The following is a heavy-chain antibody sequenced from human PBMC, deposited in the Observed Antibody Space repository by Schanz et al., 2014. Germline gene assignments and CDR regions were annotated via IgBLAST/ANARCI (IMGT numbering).Heavy chain of an antibody. V-gene: IGHV3-11*01. CDR2: VSSYDTTV. CDR3: ARYGFRKFGVVYGLAV. CDR1: GFTFADYY. Sequence: QVQLLESGGGLFKPGGSLRLSCAGSGFTFADYYMTWIRQAPGKGLEWISYVSSYDTTVSYADSVKGRFTISRDNAKNGVSLQMNSPRVEDTAVQYCARYGFRKFGVVYGLAVGGQWTTVTVS. D-gene: IGHD3-3*01. J-gene: IGHJ6*02.